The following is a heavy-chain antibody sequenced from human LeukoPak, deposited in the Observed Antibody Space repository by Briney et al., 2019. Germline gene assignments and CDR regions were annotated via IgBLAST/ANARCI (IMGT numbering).Heavy chain of an antibody. Sequence: PGGSLRLSCAASGFTFSSYWMSWVRQAPGKGLEWVANIKQDGSEKYYVDSVKGRFTISRDNAKNSLYLQMNSLRAEDTAVYYCARSYCGGDCYSFDYWGQGTLVTVSS. V-gene: IGHV3-7*01. CDR3: ARSYCGGDCYSFDY. D-gene: IGHD2-21*02. J-gene: IGHJ4*02. CDR2: IKQDGSEK. CDR1: GFTFSSYW.